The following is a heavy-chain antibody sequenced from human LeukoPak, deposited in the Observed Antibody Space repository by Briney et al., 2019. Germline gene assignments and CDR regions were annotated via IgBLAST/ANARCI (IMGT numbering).Heavy chain of an antibody. CDR2: IYGGDAA. V-gene: IGHV3-66*02. CDR3: VTSTGQQFIPYDY. J-gene: IGHJ4*02. D-gene: IGHD6-13*01. CDR1: GVTFSSNY. Sequence: GGSLRLSCAASGVTFSSNYMTWVRQAPGKGLEWVSLIYGGDAAYYSESVRGRFMISRDNLKNTLFLQMNSLRVEDTAVYYCVTSTGQQFIPYDYWGQGTHVTVCS.